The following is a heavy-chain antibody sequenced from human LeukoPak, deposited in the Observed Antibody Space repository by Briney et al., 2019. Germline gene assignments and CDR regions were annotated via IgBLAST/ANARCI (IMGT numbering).Heavy chain of an antibody. J-gene: IGHJ4*02. D-gene: IGHD2-2*01. CDR1: GGSISSGSYY. Sequence: SETLSLTCTVSGGSISSGSYYWSWIRQPAGKGLEWIGRIYTSGSTNYNPSLKSRVTISVDTSKNQFSLKLSSVTAADTAVYYCASEPHCSSTSCYRGFNYWGQGTLVTVPS. CDR3: ASEPHCSSTSCYRGFNY. V-gene: IGHV4-61*02. CDR2: IYTSGST.